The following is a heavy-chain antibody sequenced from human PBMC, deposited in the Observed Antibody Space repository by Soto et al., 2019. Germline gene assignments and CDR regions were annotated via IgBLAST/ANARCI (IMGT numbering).Heavy chain of an antibody. Sequence: QVQLVQSGAEVKRPGSSVKVSCKASGDTFNFYSINWVRQAPGLGLEWMGRVNPIVSMSNYAQKFQGRVTMTADKSTSTDYMDLSSLISEDTAIYYCASSYGSGYRAFDYWGQGALVTVSS. CDR1: GDTFNFYS. V-gene: IGHV1-69*02. J-gene: IGHJ4*02. D-gene: IGHD3-10*01. CDR2: VNPIVSMS. CDR3: ASSYGSGYRAFDY.